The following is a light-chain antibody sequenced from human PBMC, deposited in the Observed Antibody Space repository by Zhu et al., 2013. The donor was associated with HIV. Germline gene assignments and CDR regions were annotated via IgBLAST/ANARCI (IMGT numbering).Light chain of an antibody. CDR3: QSYDSSNRGVV. CDR2: EDN. V-gene: IGLV6-57*01. Sequence: NFMLTQPHSVSESPGKTVTISCTRSSGSIASNYVQWYQQRPGSSPTTVIYEDNQRPSGVPDRFSGSIDSSSNSASLTISGLKTEDEADYYCQSYDSSNRGVVFGGGTTLTVL. CDR1: SGSIASNY. J-gene: IGLJ3*02.